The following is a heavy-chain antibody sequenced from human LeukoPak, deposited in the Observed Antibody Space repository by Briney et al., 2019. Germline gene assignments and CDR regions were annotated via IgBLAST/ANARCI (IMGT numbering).Heavy chain of an antibody. J-gene: IGHJ4*02. D-gene: IGHD5-18*01. CDR2: IYYSGST. CDR3: ARDRLNGYSFAFDY. Sequence: SETLSLTCTVSGGSISSSSYYWGWIRQPPGKGLEWIGSIYYSGSTDYNPSLKSRVTISLDTSKNQFSLRLRSETAADTAVYYCARDRLNGYSFAFDYWGQGTLVTVSS. CDR1: GGSISSSSYY. V-gene: IGHV4-39*07.